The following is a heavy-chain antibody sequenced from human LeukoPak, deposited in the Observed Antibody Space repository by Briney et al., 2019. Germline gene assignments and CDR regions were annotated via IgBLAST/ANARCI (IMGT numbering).Heavy chain of an antibody. J-gene: IGHJ6*03. CDR2: INWNGGST. Sequence: RSGGSLRLSCAASGFTFDDYGMSRVRQAPGKGLEWVSGINWNGGSTGYADSVKGRFTISRDNAKNSLYLQMNSLRAEDTALYHCARAPEQLGPNPWYYYMDVWGKGTTVTVSS. CDR1: GFTFDDYG. V-gene: IGHV3-20*01. D-gene: IGHD6-6*01. CDR3: ARAPEQLGPNPWYYYMDV.